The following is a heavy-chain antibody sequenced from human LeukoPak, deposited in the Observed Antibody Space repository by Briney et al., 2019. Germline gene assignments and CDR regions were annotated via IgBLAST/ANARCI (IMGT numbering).Heavy chain of an antibody. CDR1: GDSVSSSSAA. Sequence: SQTLSLTCAISGDSVSSSSAAWNWIRQSPSRALEWLARTYYRSKWYKDYAVSVKNRITINPDTSKNQFSLQLNSVTPEDTAIYYCAREWWEQLVPVNFDYWGQGTLVTVSS. CDR2: TYYRSKWYK. D-gene: IGHD1-26*01. J-gene: IGHJ4*02. CDR3: AREWWEQLVPVNFDY. V-gene: IGHV6-1*01.